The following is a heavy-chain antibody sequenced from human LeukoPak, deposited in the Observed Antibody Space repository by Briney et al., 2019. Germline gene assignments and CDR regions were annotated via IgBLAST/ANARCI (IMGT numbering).Heavy chain of an antibody. CDR2: ITNSGTTI. CDR3: ARDLLVHYGWPFDY. Sequence: GGSLRLSCAASGFTFTDYYMSWIRQAPGKGLEWVSYITNSGTTIYYADSVKGRFTISRDNAKNSLYLQMNSLRAEDTAVYYCARDLLVHYGWPFDYWGQGTLVTVSS. CDR1: GFTFTDYY. V-gene: IGHV3-11*04. J-gene: IGHJ4*02. D-gene: IGHD3-10*01.